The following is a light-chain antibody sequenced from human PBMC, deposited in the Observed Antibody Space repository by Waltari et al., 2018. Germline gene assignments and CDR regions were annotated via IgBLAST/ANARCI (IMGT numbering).Light chain of an antibody. Sequence: EIVLTQSPGTLSLSQGERATLSCRASQSVGRSLAWYQQKPCQAPRLLIYGASIRATGIPDRFSGGGSGTDFSLTISRLEPEDFAAYHCQHYVRLPVTFGQGTKVEIK. J-gene: IGKJ1*01. CDR3: QHYVRLPVT. CDR1: QSVGRS. V-gene: IGKV3-20*01. CDR2: GAS.